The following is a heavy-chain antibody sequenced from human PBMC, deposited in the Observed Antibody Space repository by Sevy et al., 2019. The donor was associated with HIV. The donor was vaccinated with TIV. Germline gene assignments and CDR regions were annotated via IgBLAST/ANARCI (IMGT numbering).Heavy chain of an antibody. V-gene: IGHV3-23*01. CDR2: ISGSGGST. D-gene: IGHD2-21*01. Sequence: GGSLRLSCSTSGFTFSNYGMKWVRQAPGKGLEWVSAISGSGGSTFYGESVKGRFTISRDNAENTLYLQMSSLRDEDTAVYFCARDFRSSGGFVVGDYWGQGTLVTVSS. J-gene: IGHJ4*02. CDR3: ARDFRSSGGFVVGDY. CDR1: GFTFSNYG.